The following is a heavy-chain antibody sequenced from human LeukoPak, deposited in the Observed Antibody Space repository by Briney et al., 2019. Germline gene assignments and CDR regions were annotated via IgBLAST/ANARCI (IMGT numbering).Heavy chain of an antibody. CDR1: GFTFSNAW. D-gene: IGHD6-6*01. CDR2: IKSKTDGGTT. Sequence: GGSLRLSCAASGFTFSNAWMSWVRQAPGKGLEWVGRIKSKTDGGTTDYAAPVKGRSTISRDDSKNTLYLQMNSLKTEDTAVYYCTTEVEYSQKDYYYYYYMDVWGKGTTVTVSS. J-gene: IGHJ6*03. V-gene: IGHV3-15*01. CDR3: TTEVEYSQKDYYYYYYMDV.